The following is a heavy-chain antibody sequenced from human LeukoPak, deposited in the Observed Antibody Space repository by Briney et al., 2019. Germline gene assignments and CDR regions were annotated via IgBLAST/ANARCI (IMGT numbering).Heavy chain of an antibody. CDR2: ISSSGSTI. J-gene: IGHJ3*02. V-gene: IGHV3-48*03. CDR1: GFTFSSYE. Sequence: HTGGPLRLSCAASGFTFSSYEMNWVRQAPGKGLEWVSYISSSGSTIYYADSVKGRFTISRDNAKNSLYLQMNSLRAEDTAVYYCARGCIAAAGRCSGGAFDIWGQGTMVTVSS. CDR3: ARGCIAAAGRCSGGAFDI. D-gene: IGHD6-13*01.